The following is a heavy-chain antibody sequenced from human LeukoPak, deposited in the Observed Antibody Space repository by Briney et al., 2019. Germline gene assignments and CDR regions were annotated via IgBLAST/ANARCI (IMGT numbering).Heavy chain of an antibody. Sequence: ASVTVSCKVSGYTLTELSMHWVRQPPGKALEWMGGFDPEDGETIYAQKFQGRVTMTEDTSTDTAYMELSSLRSEDTAVYYCATSWTYNWFDHWGQGTQVTVSS. V-gene: IGHV1-24*01. J-gene: IGHJ5*02. CDR3: ATSWTYNWFDH. CDR1: GYTLTELS. D-gene: IGHD3/OR15-3a*01. CDR2: FDPEDGET.